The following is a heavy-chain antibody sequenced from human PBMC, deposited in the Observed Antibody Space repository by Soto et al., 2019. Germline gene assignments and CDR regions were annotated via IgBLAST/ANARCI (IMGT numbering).Heavy chain of an antibody. V-gene: IGHV3-74*01. J-gene: IGHJ5*02. CDR2: INYDGSTT. Sequence: GGSLRLSCAASGFTFSSYWMHWVRQVPGKGLVWVSRINYDGSTTAYADSVKGRFTISRDNARNTLYLQMNSLRVEDTAVYYCARAGTGWYWFDPWGQGTLVTVSS. D-gene: IGHD6-19*01. CDR1: GFTFSSYW. CDR3: ARAGTGWYWFDP.